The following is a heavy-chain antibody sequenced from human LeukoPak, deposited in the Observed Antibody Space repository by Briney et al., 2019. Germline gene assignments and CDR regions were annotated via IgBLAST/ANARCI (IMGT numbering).Heavy chain of an antibody. CDR1: GFTFSRYE. Sequence: GGSLRLSCAASGFTFSRYEVNWGRQAPGKGLEGVSYISSSGSSIYYADSVKGRFTISRDNAKTSLYLQMNSLRADDTAVYYCARETPDSSGWDWGQGTLVTVSS. J-gene: IGHJ4*02. V-gene: IGHV3-48*03. CDR3: ARETPDSSGWD. D-gene: IGHD6-19*01. CDR2: ISSSGSSI.